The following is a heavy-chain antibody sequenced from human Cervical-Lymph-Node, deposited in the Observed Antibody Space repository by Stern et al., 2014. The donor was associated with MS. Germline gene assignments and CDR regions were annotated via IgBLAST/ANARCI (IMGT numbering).Heavy chain of an antibody. D-gene: IGHD6-6*01. J-gene: IGHJ5*02. CDR3: TRALRIADRPSPGGHWFDP. CDR1: GYIFTDYY. Sequence: VQLVESGAEVEKPGASVKVSCKASGYIFTDYYLHWARQAPGQGLEWMGRLNPKSGGTSYAQSFQGRVTLTRDTSITTAYMDLSRLTSDDTAVYYCTRALRIADRPSPGGHWFDPWGQGTLVIVSS. CDR2: LNPKSGGT. V-gene: IGHV1-2*02.